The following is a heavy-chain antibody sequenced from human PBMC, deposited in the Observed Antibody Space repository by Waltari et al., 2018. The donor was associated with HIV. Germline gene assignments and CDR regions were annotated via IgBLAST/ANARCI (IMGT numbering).Heavy chain of an antibody. CDR2: INPNTGNP. CDR1: GYTFTSYA. J-gene: IGHJ6*02. V-gene: IGHV7-4-1*02. Sequence: QVQLVQSGSELKKPGASVKVSCKASGYTFTSYAMNWVRQATGQGLEWMGWINPNTGNPTYAQGFTGRFVFSLDTSVSTAYLQISSLKAEDTAVYYCARDQFVVVPAAPHYYYGMDVWGQGTTVTVSS. CDR3: ARDQFVVVPAAPHYYYGMDV. D-gene: IGHD2-2*01.